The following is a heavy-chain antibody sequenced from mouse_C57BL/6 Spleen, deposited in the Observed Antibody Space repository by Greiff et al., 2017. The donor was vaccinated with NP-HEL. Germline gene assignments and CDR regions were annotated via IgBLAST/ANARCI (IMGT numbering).Heavy chain of an antibody. CDR2: IHPNSGST. V-gene: IGHV1-64*01. Sequence: QVQLQQPGAELVKPGASVKLSCKASGYTFTNYWIHWVKQRPGQGLEWIGMIHPNSGSTNYNEKFKSKATLTVDKSSSTAYMQLSSLTSEDSAVYYCARSHYGSSFDYWGQGTTLTVSS. D-gene: IGHD1-1*01. CDR1: GYTFTNYW. CDR3: ARSHYGSSFDY. J-gene: IGHJ2*01.